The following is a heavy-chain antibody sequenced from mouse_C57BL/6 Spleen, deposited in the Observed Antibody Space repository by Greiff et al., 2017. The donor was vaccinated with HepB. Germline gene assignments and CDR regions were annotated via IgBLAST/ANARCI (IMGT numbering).Heavy chain of an antibody. CDR1: GYTFTSYW. V-gene: IGHV1-55*01. Sequence: VQLQQPGAELVKPGASVKLSCKASGYTFTSYWITWVKQRPGQGLEWIGEIYPGSGSTNYNEKFKGKATLTVDTSSSTAYMQLSSLTSEDSAVYYCARGGSGGYVWFAYWGQVTLVTVSA. D-gene: IGHD3-2*02. CDR3: ARGGSGGYVWFAY. J-gene: IGHJ3*01. CDR2: IYPGSGST.